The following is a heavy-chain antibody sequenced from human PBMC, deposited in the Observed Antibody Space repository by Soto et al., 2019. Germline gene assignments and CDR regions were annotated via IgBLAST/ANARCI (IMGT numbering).Heavy chain of an antibody. V-gene: IGHV4-34*01. CDR2: INHSGGT. CDR3: ARGRVRGVIPIDY. Sequence: QVQLQQWGAGLLKPSETLSLTCAVYGGSFSGYYWSWIRQPPGKGLEWIGEINHSGGTNYNPSLTSRVTISVDTSKNQFSLKLSSVTAADTAVYYCARGRVRGVIPIDYWGQGTLVTVSS. CDR1: GGSFSGYY. J-gene: IGHJ4*02. D-gene: IGHD3-10*01.